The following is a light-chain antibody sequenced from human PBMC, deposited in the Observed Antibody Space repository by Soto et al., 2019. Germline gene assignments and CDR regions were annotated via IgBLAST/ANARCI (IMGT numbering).Light chain of an antibody. CDR2: LNSDGSH. Sequence: QAVVTQSPSTSATLGASVKLTCTLSSGHSSYAIAWHQQQPEKGPRYLMKLNSDGSHSKGDGIPDRFSGSSSGAERYLTISSLQSEDEADCYCQTWVTGIYVFGTGTQLTVL. V-gene: IGLV4-69*01. J-gene: IGLJ1*01. CDR1: SGHSSYA. CDR3: QTWVTGIYV.